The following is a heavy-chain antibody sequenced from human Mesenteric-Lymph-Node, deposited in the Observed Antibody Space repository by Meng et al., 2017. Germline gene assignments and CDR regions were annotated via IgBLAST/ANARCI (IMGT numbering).Heavy chain of an antibody. V-gene: IGHV3-30*01. CDR3: ARVLGERNGMDV. CDR1: GFSFSSFP. Sequence: GESLKISCAASGFSFSSFPMHWVRQAAGKGLEWVAFISFDGRKKDYADSVKGRFTISRDKSKDTLYLEMNSLRVEDTAMYYCARVLGERNGMDVWGQGTTVTVSS. CDR2: ISFDGRKK. D-gene: IGHD3-16*01. J-gene: IGHJ6*02.